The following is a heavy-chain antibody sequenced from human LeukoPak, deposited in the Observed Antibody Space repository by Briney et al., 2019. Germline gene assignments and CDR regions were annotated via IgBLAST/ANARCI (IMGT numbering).Heavy chain of an antibody. CDR2: IYTSGTT. Sequence: SETLSLTCTVSGGSISSGNYFWNWIRQPAGKGLEWIGRIYTSGTTNYNTSLKSRVSISLDTSKNHFSLDLSSVTAADTAVHYCARDNRYGGYPYMDVWGKGTTVTVSS. V-gene: IGHV4-61*02. CDR3: ARDNRYGGYPYMDV. D-gene: IGHD5-12*01. CDR1: GGSISSGNYF. J-gene: IGHJ6*03.